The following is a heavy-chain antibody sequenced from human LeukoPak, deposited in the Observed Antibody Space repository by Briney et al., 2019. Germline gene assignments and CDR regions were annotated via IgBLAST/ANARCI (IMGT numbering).Heavy chain of an antibody. V-gene: IGHV4-59*01. CDR2: IYYSGST. D-gene: IGHD5-18*01. J-gene: IGHJ6*02. CDR3: ARETRDTAMVGLYYGMDV. Sequence: PSETLSLTCTVSGGSISSYYWSWTRQPPGKGLEWIGYIYYSGSTNYNPSLKSRVTISVDTSKNQFSLKLSSVTAADTAVYYCARETRDTAMVGLYYGMDVWGQGTTVTVSS. CDR1: GGSISSYY.